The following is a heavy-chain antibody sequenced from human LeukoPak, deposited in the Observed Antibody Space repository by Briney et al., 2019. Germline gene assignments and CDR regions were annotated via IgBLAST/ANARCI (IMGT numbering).Heavy chain of an antibody. CDR2: INPRGTST. D-gene: IGHD4-23*01. J-gene: IGHJ5*02. Sequence: ASVKVSCKASGYTFSSYGINWVRQAPGQGLEWMGLINPRGTSTIYAEKFQGRIIMTRDMSTTTDYMELSSLKSDDTAVYYCARDNSIHERGWWFDPWGQGTLVTVSS. V-gene: IGHV1-46*01. CDR1: GYTFSSYG. CDR3: ARDNSIHERGWWFDP.